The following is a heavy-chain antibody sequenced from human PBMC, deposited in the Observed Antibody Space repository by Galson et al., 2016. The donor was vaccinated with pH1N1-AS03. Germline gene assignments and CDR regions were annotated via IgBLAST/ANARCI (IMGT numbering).Heavy chain of an antibody. V-gene: IGHV4-34*12. D-gene: IGHD3-10*01. CDR3: ARRPTGIDY. J-gene: IGHJ4*02. CDR2: VIIGGSP. CDR1: GGSFRGTY. Sequence: SETLSLTCRDLGGSFRGTYWTWIRQTPGKGLEWIGEVIIGGSPTYSPSLKSRVSISLDTSSKQVSLRLISVTAADTAVYFCARRPTGIDYWGPGTLVTVAS.